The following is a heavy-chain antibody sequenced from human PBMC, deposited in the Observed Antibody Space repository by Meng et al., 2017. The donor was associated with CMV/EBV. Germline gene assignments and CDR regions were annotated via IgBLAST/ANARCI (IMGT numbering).Heavy chain of an antibody. CDR1: GGSIRSSNW. V-gene: IGHV4-4*02. D-gene: IGHD6-19*01. Sequence: SGGSIRSSNWWSWVRQPPGKGLEWIGEIYHSGSTNYNPSLKSRVTISVDKSKNQFSLKLSSVTAADTAVYYCARGLGGWYFKHGFDPWGQGTLVTVSS. CDR3: ARGLGGWYFKHGFDP. J-gene: IGHJ5*02. CDR2: IYHSGST.